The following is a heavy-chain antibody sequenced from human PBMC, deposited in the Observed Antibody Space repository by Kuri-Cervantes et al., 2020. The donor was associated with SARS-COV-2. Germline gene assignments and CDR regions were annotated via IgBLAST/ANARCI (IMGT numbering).Heavy chain of an antibody. CDR3: ARHVVSGWSGYFDY. CDR1: GDSISSTSYY. CDR2: IYYSGST. J-gene: IGHJ4*02. V-gene: IGHV4-39*01. D-gene: IGHD3-3*01. Sequence: SETLSLTCTVSGDSISSTSYYWGWVRQPPGKGLEWIGSIYYSGSTYYNPSLKSRVTISVDTSKNQFSLKLSSVTAADTAVYYCARHVVSGWSGYFDYWGQGTLVTVSS.